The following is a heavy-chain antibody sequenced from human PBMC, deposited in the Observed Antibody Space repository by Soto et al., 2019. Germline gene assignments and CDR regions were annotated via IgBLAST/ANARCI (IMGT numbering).Heavy chain of an antibody. CDR1: GLTFSNYA. D-gene: IGHD6-6*01. CDR3: AKEPYSNSDINYFNY. V-gene: IGHV3-23*01. Sequence: TGGSLRLSCVASGLTFSNYAMSWVRQAPGKGLEWVSIISRSGGSTYYADSVKGRFTISRDSSKNTLFLQMSSLRAEDTAVYYCAKEPYSNSDINYFNYWGQGTLVTVSS. J-gene: IGHJ4*02. CDR2: ISRSGGST.